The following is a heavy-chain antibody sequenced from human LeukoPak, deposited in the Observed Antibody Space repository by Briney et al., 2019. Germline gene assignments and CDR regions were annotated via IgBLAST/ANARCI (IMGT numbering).Heavy chain of an antibody. V-gene: IGHV4-39*01. J-gene: IGHJ3*02. D-gene: IGHD2-2*01. CDR1: GGSISSSSYY. CDR2: LYYSGST. Sequence: SETLSLTCSVSGGSISSSSYYWGWIRQPPGEGLEWIVSLYYSGSTYHNPSLESRLTISVDTSKNQFSLKMSSVTAADTAVYYCARHGRSSSLGAFDIWGQGTMVTVSS. CDR3: ARHGRSSSLGAFDI.